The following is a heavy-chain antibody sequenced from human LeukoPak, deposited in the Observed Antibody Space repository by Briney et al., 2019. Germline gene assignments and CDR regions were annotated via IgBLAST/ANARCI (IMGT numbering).Heavy chain of an antibody. V-gene: IGHV1-2*02. D-gene: IGHD6-13*01. CDR3: ARTSIAAAGFDY. J-gene: IGHJ4*02. CDR2: INPNSGGT. CDR1: GYTFSNYG. Sequence: GASVKVSCKASGYTFSNYGINWVRQVPGQGLEWMGWINPNSGGTNYAQKFQGRVTMTRDTSISTAYMELSRLRSDDTAVYYCARTSIAAAGFDYWGQGTLVTVSS.